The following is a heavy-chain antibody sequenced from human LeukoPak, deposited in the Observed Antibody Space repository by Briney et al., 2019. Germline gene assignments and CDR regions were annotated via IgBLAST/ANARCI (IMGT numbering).Heavy chain of an antibody. CDR3: ANDQPVGAEYWFFDL. J-gene: IGHJ2*01. CDR2: ITKSGGNT. CDR1: GFTFSGYG. V-gene: IGHV3-23*01. D-gene: IGHD1-26*01. Sequence: PGGSLRLSCAASGFTFSGYGMSWVRQAPGKGLEWVSAITKSGGNTFHADSVKARFTISRDNSKNTLYLHMKSLRAEDTAIYYCANDQPVGAEYWFFDLWGSGTLVTVSS.